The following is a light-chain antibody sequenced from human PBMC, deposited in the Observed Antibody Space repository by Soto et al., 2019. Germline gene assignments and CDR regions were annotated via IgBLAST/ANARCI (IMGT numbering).Light chain of an antibody. J-gene: IGKJ5*01. Sequence: ALPLTQSPSSLSASVGDRVSITCRASQGISSALAWYQHKPGKAPKILIYDASCVQSGIPSGFSGSESGTDCTPSISSLQPEDFANYYCQHHKAYPFSVGQGTLVEIK. CDR3: QHHKAYPFS. V-gene: IGKV1-13*02. CDR2: DAS. CDR1: QGISSA.